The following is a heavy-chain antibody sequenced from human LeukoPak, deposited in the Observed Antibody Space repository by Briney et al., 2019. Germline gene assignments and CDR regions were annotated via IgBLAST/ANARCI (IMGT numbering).Heavy chain of an antibody. J-gene: IGHJ4*02. CDR1: GGSISSGGYY. CDR2: IYYSGST. V-gene: IGHV4-31*03. CDR3: AREGVGYYDSSGYYYADY. D-gene: IGHD3-22*01. Sequence: PSETLSLTCTVSGGSISSGGYYWSWIRQHPGKGLEWIGYIYYSGSTYYNPSLKSRVTISVDTSKNQFSLKLSSVTAADTAVYYCAREGVGYYDSSGYYYADYWGQGTVVTVSS.